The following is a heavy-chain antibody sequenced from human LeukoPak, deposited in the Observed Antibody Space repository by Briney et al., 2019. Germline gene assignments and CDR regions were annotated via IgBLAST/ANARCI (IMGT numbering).Heavy chain of an antibody. CDR1: GFTFSSYS. J-gene: IGHJ6*03. CDR2: ISSSSSYI. D-gene: IGHD2-2*01. V-gene: IGHV3-21*01. CDR3: ARLSLGYCSSTSCYRHYYYYYMDV. Sequence: GGSLRLSCAASGFTFSSYSMNWVRQAPGKGLEWVSSISSSSSYIYYADSVKGRFTISIDNAKTSLYLQMNSLRAEDTAVYYCARLSLGYCSSTSCYRHYYYYYMDVWGKGTTVTVSS.